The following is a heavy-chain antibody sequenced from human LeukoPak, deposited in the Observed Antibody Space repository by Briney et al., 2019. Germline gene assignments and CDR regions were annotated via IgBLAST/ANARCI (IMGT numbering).Heavy chain of an antibody. J-gene: IGHJ5*02. CDR2: IYHSGST. D-gene: IGHD6-13*01. CDR1: GYSISSGYY. V-gene: IGHV4-38-2*02. Sequence: SETLSLTCTVSGYSISSGYYWGWIRQPPGQGLEWIGSIYHSGSTYYNPSLKSRVTISVDTSKNQFSLKLSSVTAADTAVYYCARDGGSYSSSRWFDHWGQGTLVTVSS. CDR3: ARDGGSYSSSRWFDH.